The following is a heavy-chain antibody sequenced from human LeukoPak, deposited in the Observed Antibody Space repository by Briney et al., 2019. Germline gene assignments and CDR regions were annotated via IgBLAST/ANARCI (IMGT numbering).Heavy chain of an antibody. CDR1: GGSINSYY. CDR2: IYYSGST. J-gene: IGHJ6*03. Sequence: SETLSLTCTVSGGSINSYYWSWIRQPPGKGLEWIGYIYYSGSTNYNPSLKSRVTISVDTSKNQFSLKLSSVTAADTAVYYCARGKTTVTRPGSFYYYYYYMDVWGKGTTVTVSS. D-gene: IGHD4-17*01. V-gene: IGHV4-59*01. CDR3: ARGKTTVTRPGSFYYYYYYMDV.